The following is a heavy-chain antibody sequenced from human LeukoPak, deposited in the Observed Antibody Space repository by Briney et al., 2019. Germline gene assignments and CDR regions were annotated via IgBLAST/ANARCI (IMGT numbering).Heavy chain of an antibody. CDR3: ATPGQGQTTYYYGMDV. CDR2: FDPEDGET. Sequence: ASVKVSCKVSGYTLTELFMHWVRQAPGKGLEWMGGFDPEDGETIYAQKFQGRVTMTEDTSTDTAYMELSSLRSEDTAVYYCATPGQGQTTYYYGMDVWGQGATVTVSS. J-gene: IGHJ6*02. V-gene: IGHV1-24*01. D-gene: IGHD1-1*01. CDR1: GYTLTELF.